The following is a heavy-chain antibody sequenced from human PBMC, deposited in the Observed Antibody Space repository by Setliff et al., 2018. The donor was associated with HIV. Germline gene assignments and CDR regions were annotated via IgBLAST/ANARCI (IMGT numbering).Heavy chain of an antibody. CDR3: AKDGISGGSYPPYYFDY. D-gene: IGHD2-15*01. V-gene: IGHV3-23*01. J-gene: IGHJ4*01. CDR1: GFTFNTYG. CDR2: ISGSGSGT. Sequence: GGSLRLSCSASGFTFNTYGMSWVRQAPGKGLEWASVISGSGSGTFYADSVKGRFTISRDNSKNTLYLQMNRLRVDDTAVYYCAKDGISGGSYPPYYFDYWGHGTLVTVSS.